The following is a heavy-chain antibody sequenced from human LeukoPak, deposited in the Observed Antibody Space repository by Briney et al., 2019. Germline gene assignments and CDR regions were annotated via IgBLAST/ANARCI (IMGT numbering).Heavy chain of an antibody. D-gene: IGHD4-17*01. CDR2: ISAYNGDT. CDR3: ARVATVTTRAWFDP. J-gene: IGHJ5*02. V-gene: IGHV1-18*04. Sequence: ASVKVSCRTSGYTFSSYGITWVRQAPGQGLEWMGWISAYNGDTKYAQNLQGRVTMTTDTSTSTAYMELSRLRSDDTAVYYCARVATVTTRAWFDPWGQGTLVTVSS. CDR1: GYTFSSYG.